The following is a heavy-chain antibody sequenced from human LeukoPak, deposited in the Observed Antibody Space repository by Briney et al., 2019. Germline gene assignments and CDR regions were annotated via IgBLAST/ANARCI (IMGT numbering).Heavy chain of an antibody. D-gene: IGHD4-17*01. J-gene: IGHJ4*02. CDR3: ARRTNEYGDYGPSFDY. CDR1: GYTFTSYY. CDR2: INPSGGST. V-gene: IGHV1-46*01. Sequence: ASVKVSCKASGYTFTSYYMHWLRQAPGQGLEWMGIINPSGGSTSYAQKFLGRVTMTRDTSTSTVYMELSSLRSEDTAVYYCARRTNEYGDYGPSFDYWGQGTLVTVSS.